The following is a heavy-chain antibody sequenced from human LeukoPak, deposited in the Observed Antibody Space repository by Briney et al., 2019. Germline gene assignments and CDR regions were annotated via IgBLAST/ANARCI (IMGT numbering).Heavy chain of an antibody. CDR1: GYTFTSYG. Sequence: ASVKVSCKASGYTFTSYGISWVRQAPGQGLEWMGWISAYNGNTNYAQKLQGRVTMTTDTSTSTAYVELRSLRSDDTAVYYCALVDIVATDYGMDVWGQGTTVTVSS. CDR2: ISAYNGNT. CDR3: ALVDIVATDYGMDV. V-gene: IGHV1-18*01. D-gene: IGHD5-12*01. J-gene: IGHJ6*02.